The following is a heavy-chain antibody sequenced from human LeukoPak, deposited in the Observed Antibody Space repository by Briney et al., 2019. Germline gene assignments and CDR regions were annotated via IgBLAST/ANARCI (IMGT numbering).Heavy chain of an antibody. CDR1: GYTFTGYY. CDR3: ATLYTAIRNWFDP. Sequence: EASVTISCKASGYTFTGYYMHWVRQAPGQGLEWMGWINPNSGGTNYAQKFQGRVAMTRDTSISTAYMELSRLRSDDTAVYYCATLYTAIRNWFDPWGQGTLVTVSS. J-gene: IGHJ5*02. V-gene: IGHV1-2*02. D-gene: IGHD5-18*01. CDR2: INPNSGGT.